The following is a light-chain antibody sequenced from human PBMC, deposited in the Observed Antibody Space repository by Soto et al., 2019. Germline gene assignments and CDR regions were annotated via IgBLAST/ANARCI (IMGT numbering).Light chain of an antibody. CDR2: GNS. CDR1: SSNIGAGYD. CDR3: QAYDSSLSGGVV. Sequence: QSVLTQPPSVSGAPGQRVTISCTGSSSNIGAGYDVHWYQQLPGTAPKLLIYGNSNRPSGVPDRFSGSKSGTSASPAITGLQAEDDADYYCQAYDSSLSGGVVFGGGTQLTVL. J-gene: IGLJ2*01. V-gene: IGLV1-40*01.